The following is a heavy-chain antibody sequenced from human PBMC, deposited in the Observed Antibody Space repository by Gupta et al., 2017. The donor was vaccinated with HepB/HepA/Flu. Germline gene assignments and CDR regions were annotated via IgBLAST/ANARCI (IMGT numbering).Heavy chain of an antibody. V-gene: IGHV1-8*02. J-gene: IGHJ5*02. CDR1: KYTFTSYA. Sequence: QVQLVQSGTEVKTPGASVKVSCKASKYTFTSYALNWVRQAPGQGLEWMGWMNPNSGSTGYAHKFQGRVTMIRNTSISTAYMELSSLTSEDTAVYYCARDTRVAIPGTEIRSSGWFDPWGQGTLVTVSS. CDR2: MNPNSGST. D-gene: IGHD6-13*01. CDR3: ARDTRVAIPGTEIRSSGWFDP.